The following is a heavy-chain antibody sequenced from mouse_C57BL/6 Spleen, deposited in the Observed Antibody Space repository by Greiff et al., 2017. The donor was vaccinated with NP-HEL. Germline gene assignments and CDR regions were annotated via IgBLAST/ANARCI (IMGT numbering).Heavy chain of an antibody. Sequence: QVQLKQSGAELVKPGASVKISCKASGYAFSSYWMNWVKQRPGKGLEWIGQIYPGDGDTNYNGKFKGKATLTADKSSSTAYMQLSSLTSEDSAVYFWARGGYDYDEGLYYAMDYWGQGTSVTVSS. CDR1: GYAFSSYW. CDR3: ARGGYDYDEGLYYAMDY. J-gene: IGHJ4*01. V-gene: IGHV1-80*01. CDR2: IYPGDGDT. D-gene: IGHD2-4*01.